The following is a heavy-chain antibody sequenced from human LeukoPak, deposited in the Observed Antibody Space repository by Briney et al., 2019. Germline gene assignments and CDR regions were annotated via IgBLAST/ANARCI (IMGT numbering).Heavy chain of an antibody. D-gene: IGHD6-13*01. CDR1: GYSISSGYY. J-gene: IGHJ4*02. CDR2: IYYSGST. V-gene: IGHV4-61*01. Sequence: SETLSLTCAVSGYSISSGYYWSWIRQPPGKGLEWIGYIYYSGSTNYNPSLKSRVTISVDTSKNQFSLKLSSVTAADTAVYYCARTGGIAAAWGQGTLVTVSS. CDR3: ARTGGIAAA.